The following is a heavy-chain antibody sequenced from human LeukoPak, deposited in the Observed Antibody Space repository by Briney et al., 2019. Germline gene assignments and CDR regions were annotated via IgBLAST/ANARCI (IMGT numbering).Heavy chain of an antibody. J-gene: IGHJ2*01. V-gene: IGHV4-4*07. Sequence: SETLSLTCAVSGGSISSYYWSWIRQPAGKGLEWIGRIYTSGSTNYNPPLESRLTISVDTSKNQFSLKLSSVTAADTAVYYCARSPPYYYGSGSYYRDWYFDLWGRGTLVTVSS. CDR1: GGSISSYY. CDR2: IYTSGST. CDR3: ARSPPYYYGSGSYYRDWYFDL. D-gene: IGHD3-10*01.